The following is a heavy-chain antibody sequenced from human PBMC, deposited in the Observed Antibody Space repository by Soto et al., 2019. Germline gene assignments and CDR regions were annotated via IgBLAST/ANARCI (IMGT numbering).Heavy chain of an antibody. J-gene: IGHJ6*02. Sequence: ASVKVSCKASGYAFTSYGISWVRQAPGQGLEWMGWISAYNGNTNYAQKLQGRVTMTTDTSTSTGYMELRSLTSDDTAVYYCARGAPSWAYGMDVWGQGTTVTVSS. V-gene: IGHV1-18*04. CDR2: ISAYNGNT. CDR3: ARGAPSWAYGMDV. D-gene: IGHD1-26*01. CDR1: GYAFTSYG.